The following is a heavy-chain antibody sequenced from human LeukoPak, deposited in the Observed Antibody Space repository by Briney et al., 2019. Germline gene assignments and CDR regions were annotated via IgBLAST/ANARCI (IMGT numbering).Heavy chain of an antibody. CDR3: AKSRGPRVTIYGVDVFPPFDS. J-gene: IGHJ4*02. CDR2: ASGRGTYT. V-gene: IGHV3-21*04. D-gene: IGHD3-3*01. CDR1: GFTFSRYW. Sequence: GGSLRLSCAASGFTFSRYWMHWVRQAPGKGLEWVSSASGRGTYTYYADSVKGRFTISRDTSKNILYLQMDSLRAEDTAVYYCAKSRGPRVTIYGVDVFPPFDSWGQGALVSVSP.